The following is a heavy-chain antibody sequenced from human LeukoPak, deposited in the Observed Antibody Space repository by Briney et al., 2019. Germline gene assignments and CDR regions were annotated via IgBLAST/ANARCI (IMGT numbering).Heavy chain of an antibody. CDR3: ARDYTVTLGTTTYFQH. V-gene: IGHV7-4-1*02. CDR2: INTNTGNP. CDR1: GYIFDIYA. Sequence: ASVKVSCKASGYIFDIYAMIWVRQAPGQGLELMGWINTNTGNPTYAQGFTGRFVVSLDTSVSTAYLQISSLKAEDNAVYYCARDYTVTLGTTTYFQHWGQGTLVTVSS. J-gene: IGHJ1*01. D-gene: IGHD1-1*01.